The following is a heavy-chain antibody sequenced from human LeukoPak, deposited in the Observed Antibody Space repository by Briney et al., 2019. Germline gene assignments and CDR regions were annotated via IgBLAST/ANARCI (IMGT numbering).Heavy chain of an antibody. CDR3: ARDIAAAGKGGMDV. Sequence: PGGSLRLSCAASGFTFSSYGMHWVRQAPGEGLEWVAVIWYDGSNKYYADSVKGRFTISRDNSKNTLYLQMNSLRAEDTAVYYCARDIAAAGKGGMDVWGQGTTVTVSS. D-gene: IGHD6-13*01. J-gene: IGHJ6*02. CDR1: GFTFSSYG. CDR2: IWYDGSNK. V-gene: IGHV3-33*01.